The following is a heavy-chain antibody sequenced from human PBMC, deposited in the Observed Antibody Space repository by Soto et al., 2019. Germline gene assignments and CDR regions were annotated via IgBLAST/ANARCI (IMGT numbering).Heavy chain of an antibody. V-gene: IGHV4-34*01. CDR1: GGSFSGYY. CDR3: ARPQRYYDFWSGYLAYFDY. Sequence: PSETLSLTCAVYGGSFSGYYWSWIRQPPGKGLEWIGEINHSGSTNYNPSLKSRVTISVDTSKNQFSLKLSSVTAADTAVYYCARPQRYYDFWSGYLAYFDYWGQGTLVTV. J-gene: IGHJ4*02. CDR2: INHSGST. D-gene: IGHD3-3*01.